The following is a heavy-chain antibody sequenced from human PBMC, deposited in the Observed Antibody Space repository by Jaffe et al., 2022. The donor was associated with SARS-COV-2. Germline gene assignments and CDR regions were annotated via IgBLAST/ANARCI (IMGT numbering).Heavy chain of an antibody. J-gene: IGHJ5*02. CDR3: ARVYLEGYSSSWFGPGFDP. Sequence: EVQLVESGGGLVQPGGSLRLSCAASGFTFSSYEMNWVRQAPGKGLEWVSYISSSGSTIYYADSVKGRFTISRDNAKNSLYLQMNSLRAEDTAVYYCARVYLEGYSSSWFGPGFDPWGQGTLVTVSS. CDR2: ISSSGSTI. V-gene: IGHV3-48*03. CDR1: GFTFSSYE. D-gene: IGHD6-13*01.